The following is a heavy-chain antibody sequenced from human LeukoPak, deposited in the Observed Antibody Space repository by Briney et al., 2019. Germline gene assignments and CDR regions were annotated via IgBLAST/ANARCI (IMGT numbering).Heavy chain of an antibody. CDR3: AKAVEVVTAPDAFDI. J-gene: IGHJ3*02. CDR1: GFTFADYG. Sequence: GGSLRLSCAASGFTFADYGMHWVRQAPGKGLEWVSGISWNSNNIGYVDSVKGRFTISRDNAKNSLYLQMNSLRVEDTALYYCAKAVEVVTAPDAFDIWGRGTMVTVS. CDR2: ISWNSNNI. D-gene: IGHD2-21*02. V-gene: IGHV3-9*01.